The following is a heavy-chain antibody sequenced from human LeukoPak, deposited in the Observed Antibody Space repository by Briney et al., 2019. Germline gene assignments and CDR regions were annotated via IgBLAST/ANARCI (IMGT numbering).Heavy chain of an antibody. V-gene: IGHV1-46*04. CDR1: GYTFTSYK. D-gene: IGHD5-18*01. CDR2: INPRGGSA. J-gene: IGHJ4*02. CDR3: AKKGAYTYAGDY. Sequence: ASVKVSCKASGYTFTSYKMHWVRQAAGQGLEWMGIINPRGGSASYAQKLQGRVTMTRDTSTSTVYMELSSLRSEDTAIYYCAKKGAYTYAGDYWGQGTLVAVSS.